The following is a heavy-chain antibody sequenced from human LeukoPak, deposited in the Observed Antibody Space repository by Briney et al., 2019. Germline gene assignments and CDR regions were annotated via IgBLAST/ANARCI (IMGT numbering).Heavy chain of an antibody. J-gene: IGHJ6*02. D-gene: IGHD2-15*01. CDR2: IYYSGST. CDR1: GGSISSYY. Sequence: SETLSLTCTVSGGSISSYYWSWIRQPPGKGLEWIGYIYYSGSTNYNPSLKSRVTISVDTSKNQFSLKLSSVTAADTAVYYCARGSPWYPLTYYYYYGMDVWGQGTTVTVSS. CDR3: ARGSPWYPLTYYYYYGMDV. V-gene: IGHV4-59*12.